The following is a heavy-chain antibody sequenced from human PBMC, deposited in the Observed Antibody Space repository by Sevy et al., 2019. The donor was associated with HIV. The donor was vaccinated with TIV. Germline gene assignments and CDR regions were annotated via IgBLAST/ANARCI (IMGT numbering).Heavy chain of an antibody. CDR2: IYSDGST. CDR3: ANHASDYDSSGYLERAAFDI. D-gene: IGHD3-22*01. V-gene: IGHV3-53*01. CDR1: GFTVSDNY. Sequence: GGSLRLSCAASGFTVSDNYMSWVRQAQGKGLEWVSVIYSDGSTYYADSVKGRFTISRDNSKNTLYLQMNSLRAEDTAVYYCANHASDYDSSGYLERAAFDIWGQGTMVTVSS. J-gene: IGHJ3*02.